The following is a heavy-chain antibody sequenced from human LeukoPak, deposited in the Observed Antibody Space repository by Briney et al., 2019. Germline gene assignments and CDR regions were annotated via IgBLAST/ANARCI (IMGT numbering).Heavy chain of an antibody. CDR2: ISYDGPNK. CDR3: AKDFAKYCSGGCDFQH. Sequence: GGSLRLSCAASGFTFSSYGMHWVRQAPGKGLEWVAVISYDGPNKYYADSVKGRFTISRDNSKNTLYLQMNSLRAEDTAMYHCAKDFAKYCSGGCDFQHWGQGTLVTVSS. J-gene: IGHJ1*01. D-gene: IGHD2-15*01. V-gene: IGHV3-30*18. CDR1: GFTFSSYG.